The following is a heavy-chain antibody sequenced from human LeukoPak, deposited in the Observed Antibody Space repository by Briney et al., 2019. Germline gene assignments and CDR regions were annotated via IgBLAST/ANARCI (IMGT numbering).Heavy chain of an antibody. J-gene: IGHJ6*04. D-gene: IGHD5-12*01. CDR1: GFTFSTYR. CDR2: ISRSGSYI. Sequence: SGGSLRLSCAASGFTFSTYRMNWVRQGPGKGLEWVSSISRSGSYIYYADSVKGRFTISRDNAKNSLYLQMNSLRAEDTAVYYCARGRYVDPPMDVWGKGTTVTVSS. CDR3: ARGRYVDPPMDV. V-gene: IGHV3-21*01.